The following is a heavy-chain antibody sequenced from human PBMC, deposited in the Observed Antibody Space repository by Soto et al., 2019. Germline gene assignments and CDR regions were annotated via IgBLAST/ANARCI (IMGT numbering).Heavy chain of an antibody. CDR1: GGTFSSYA. Sequence: SVKVSCKASGGTFSSYAISWVRQAPGRGLEWMGGIIPLFGTTNYAQKFRGRVTVTADESTSTVYMEVRSLRFEDTAVYYCARAHGSSWYNWFDPWGKGTLVTVSS. CDR3: ARAHGSSWYNWFDP. V-gene: IGHV1-69*13. J-gene: IGHJ5*02. D-gene: IGHD6-13*01. CDR2: IIPLFGTT.